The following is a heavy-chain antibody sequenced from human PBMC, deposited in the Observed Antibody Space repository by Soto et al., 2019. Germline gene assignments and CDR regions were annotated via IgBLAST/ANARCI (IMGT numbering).Heavy chain of an antibody. Sequence: ESGPTLVNPTETLTLTCTVSGFSLSNARVGVSWIRQPPGKALEWLAHIFSNDEKSYNTSLKSRLTISKDTSKSQVVLTMTNMDPVDTATYYCARIRGSSGNYYFDYWGQGTLVTVSS. D-gene: IGHD6-13*01. V-gene: IGHV2-26*01. J-gene: IGHJ4*02. CDR3: ARIRGSSGNYYFDY. CDR2: IFSNDEK. CDR1: GFSLSNARVG.